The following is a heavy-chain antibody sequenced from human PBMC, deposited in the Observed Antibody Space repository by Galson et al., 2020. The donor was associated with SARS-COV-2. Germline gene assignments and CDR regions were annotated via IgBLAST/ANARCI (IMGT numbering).Heavy chain of an antibody. V-gene: IGHV4-34*01. D-gene: IGHD6-13*01. CDR2: INNSGIT. CDR3: ARGRNPRDDGALLWIYRIASTGVFDY. J-gene: IGHJ4*02. Sequence: PSETLSLTCAVYSGTFSGYYWNWIRQPPGKGLEWIGEINNSGITNYNASLRSRVTISVDTSKSQFSLRLTSVTAADTAVYYCARGRNPRDDGALLWIYRIASTGVFDYWGLGTLVTVSS. CDR1: SGTFSGYY.